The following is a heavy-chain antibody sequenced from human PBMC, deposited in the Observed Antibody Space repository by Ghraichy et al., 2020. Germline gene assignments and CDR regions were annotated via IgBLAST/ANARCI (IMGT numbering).Heavy chain of an antibody. CDR1: GFTLSSYA. Sequence: AGSLRLSCAASGFTLSSYAMTWVRQAPGKGLEWVSAISGSGDSTYYADSVKGRFTISRDNSKNTLYMQMNSLRAEDTAVYYCAKEGPKYTSSWYCNFDYWGQGTLVTVSS. J-gene: IGHJ4*02. D-gene: IGHD6-13*01. V-gene: IGHV3-23*01. CDR3: AKEGPKYTSSWYCNFDY. CDR2: ISGSGDST.